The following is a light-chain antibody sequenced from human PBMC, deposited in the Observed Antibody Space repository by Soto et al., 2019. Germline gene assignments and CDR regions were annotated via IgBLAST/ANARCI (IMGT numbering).Light chain of an antibody. CDR3: ATWDDSLRGRV. V-gene: IGLV2-14*01. CDR2: EVS. Sequence: QSALTQPASVSGSPGQSITISCTGTSSDVGGYNYVSWYQQHPGKAPKLMIYEVSNRPSGVPDRFSGSKSGTSASLAIRGLRSEDEADYYCATWDDSLRGRVFGGGTKLTVL. CDR1: SSDVGGYNY. J-gene: IGLJ3*02.